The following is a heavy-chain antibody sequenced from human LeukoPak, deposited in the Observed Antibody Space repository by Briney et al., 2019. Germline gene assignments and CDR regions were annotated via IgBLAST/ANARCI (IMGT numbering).Heavy chain of an antibody. CDR3: ARDNKATTGIDY. D-gene: IGHD5-12*01. CDR2: IYYGGST. CDR1: GGSISSGDYY. Sequence: SQTLSLTCTVSGGSISSGDYYWSWIRQPPGKGLEWIGYIYYGGSTYYNPSLKSRVTISVDTSKNQFSLKLSSVTAADTAVYYCARDNKATTGIDYWGQGTLVTVSS. V-gene: IGHV4-30-4*01. J-gene: IGHJ4*02.